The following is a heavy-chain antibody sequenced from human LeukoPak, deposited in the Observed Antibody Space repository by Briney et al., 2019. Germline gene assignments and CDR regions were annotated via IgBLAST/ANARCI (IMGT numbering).Heavy chain of an antibody. CDR2: ITSISSYI. J-gene: IGHJ3*02. CDR3: ARDSPSDDAFDI. CDR1: GFTFSSDS. Sequence: GGSLRLSCAASGFTFSSDSMNWVRQAPGKGLEGVSSITSISSYIYYASSVMGRFTISSDNPNNSLYLQVNILRAEDTAVYYCARDSPSDDAFDIWGQGTMVTVSS. V-gene: IGHV3-21*01.